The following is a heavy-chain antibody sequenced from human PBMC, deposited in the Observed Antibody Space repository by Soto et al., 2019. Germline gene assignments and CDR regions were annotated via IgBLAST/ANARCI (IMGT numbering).Heavy chain of an antibody. CDR3: ARCPNYDFWSGYYPTRYYYMDV. D-gene: IGHD3-3*01. CDR1: GYTFTSYG. V-gene: IGHV1-18*01. CDR2: ISAYNGNT. J-gene: IGHJ6*03. Sequence: ASVKVSCKASGYTFTSYGISWLRQAPGQGLEWMGWISAYNGNTNYAQKLQGRVTMTTDTSTSTAYMELRSLRSDDTAVYYCARCPNYDFWSGYYPTRYYYMDVWGKGTTVTVSS.